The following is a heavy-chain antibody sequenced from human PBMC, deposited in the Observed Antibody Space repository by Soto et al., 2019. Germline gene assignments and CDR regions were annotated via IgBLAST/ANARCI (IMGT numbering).Heavy chain of an antibody. V-gene: IGHV5-51*01. J-gene: IGHJ4*02. D-gene: IGHD6-6*01. Sequence: PGESVKSSGKSAGYSSTSYCSGWVLQIPWKGLEWMGSIYGADSGTVYSPSLQGQVTISADMSIGTAYLHWRSLKASDTAMYYCARRFFPSSSSRGYHFDYWGQGTLVTVSS. CDR2: IYGADSGT. CDR1: GYSSTSYC. CDR3: ARRFFPSSSSRGYHFDY.